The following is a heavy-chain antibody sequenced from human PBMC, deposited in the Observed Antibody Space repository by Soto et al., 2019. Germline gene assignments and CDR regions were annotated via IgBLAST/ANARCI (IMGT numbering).Heavy chain of an antibody. V-gene: IGHV1-18*01. CDR3: ARIGRSWNLREFDY. CDR1: GYTFATYG. D-gene: IGHD6-13*01. CDR2: ISASNGNT. J-gene: IGHJ4*02. Sequence: QVQLVQSGAEVKKPGASVKVSCKASGYTFATYGFSWVRQAPGQGLEWMGWISASNGNTNYAQKLRGRVTMTTDTSTSTAYMELRSLRSDDTAVFYCARIGRSWNLREFDYWGQGTLVTVSS.